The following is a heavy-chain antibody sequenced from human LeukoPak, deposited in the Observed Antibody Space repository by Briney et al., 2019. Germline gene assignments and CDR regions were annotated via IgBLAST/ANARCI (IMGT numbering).Heavy chain of an antibody. CDR3: ARVGWEPATLFDY. V-gene: IGHV4-59*01. CDR2: IYYSGST. Sequence: PSETLSLTCTVSGGSISSYYWSWIRQPPGKGLEWIGYIYYSGSTNYNPSLKSRVTISVDTSKNQFSLKLSSVTAADTAVYYCARVGWEPATLFDYWGQGTLVTVSS. D-gene: IGHD1-14*01. CDR1: GGSISSYY. J-gene: IGHJ4*02.